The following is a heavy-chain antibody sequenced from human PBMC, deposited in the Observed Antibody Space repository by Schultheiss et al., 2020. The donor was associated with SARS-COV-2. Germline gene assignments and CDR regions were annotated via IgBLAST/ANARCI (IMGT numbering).Heavy chain of an antibody. CDR2: ISSTSTYI. V-gene: IGHV3-21*01. CDR3: ARGYLYRGADLYYFDY. D-gene: IGHD5-12*01. Sequence: GGSLRLSCAVSGFSLRDYNMNWVRQAPGKGLEWVSSISSTSTYIYYKDSVKGRFTVSRDNAKNSLSLQMSSLGDEDTALYYCARGYLYRGADLYYFDYWGQGTLVTVSS. CDR1: GFSLRDYN. J-gene: IGHJ4*02.